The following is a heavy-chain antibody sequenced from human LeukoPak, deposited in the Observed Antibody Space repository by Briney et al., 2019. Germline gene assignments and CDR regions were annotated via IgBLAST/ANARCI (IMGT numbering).Heavy chain of an antibody. Sequence: GSSVKVSCKASGGTFSSHAIAWVRQAPGQGPEWMGGIIPISGTADYAQKFQGRVTITTDQSTSTAYMELGSLTSDDTAVYYCARGLQYQLLKALRYYYMDVWGEGTTVTVSS. CDR1: GGTFSSHA. D-gene: IGHD2-2*01. CDR3: ARGLQYQLLKALRYYYMDV. J-gene: IGHJ6*03. CDR2: IIPISGTA. V-gene: IGHV1-69*05.